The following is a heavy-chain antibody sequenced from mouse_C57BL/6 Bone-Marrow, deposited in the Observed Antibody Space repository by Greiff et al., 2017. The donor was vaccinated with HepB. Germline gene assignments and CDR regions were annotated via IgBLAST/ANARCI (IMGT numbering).Heavy chain of an antibody. CDR3: TNGLTYYGSSPYYAMDY. CDR1: GYTFTDYE. D-gene: IGHD1-1*01. J-gene: IGHJ4*01. Sequence: VQLQQSGAELVRPGASVTLSCKASGYTFTDYEMHWVKQTPVHGLEWIGAIDPETGGTAYNQKFKGKAILTADKSSSTAYMELRSLTSEDSAVYYCTNGLTYYGSSPYYAMDYWGQGTSVTVSS. CDR2: IDPETGGT. V-gene: IGHV1-15*01.